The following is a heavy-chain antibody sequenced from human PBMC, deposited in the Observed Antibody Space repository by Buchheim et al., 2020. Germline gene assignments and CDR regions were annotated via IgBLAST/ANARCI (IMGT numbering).Heavy chain of an antibody. V-gene: IGHV1-69*01. CDR2: IIPIFGTA. J-gene: IGHJ4*02. CDR3: AGKKTSSWLHIGDY. Sequence: QVQLVQSGAEVKKPGSSVKVSCKASGCTFSSYAINWVRQATGQGLEWMGGIIPIFGTANYAQKFQGRVTITADASTSTAYMELSSLRSEDTAVYYWAGKKTSSWLHIGDYWGQGTL. D-gene: IGHD5-24*01. CDR1: GCTFSSYA.